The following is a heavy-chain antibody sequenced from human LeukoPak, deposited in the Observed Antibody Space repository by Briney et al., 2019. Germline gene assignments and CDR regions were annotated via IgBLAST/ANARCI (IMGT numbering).Heavy chain of an antibody. CDR2: ISASSNFI. Sequence: GGSLRLSCVVSGFTFSSYSMSWVRQAPGKGLEWVSSISASSNFIFYADSVKGRFTISRDNAKKSLYLKMNSVRAENTAVYYCARDPGYSSGWFDYWGQGAPVTVSS. CDR3: ARDPGYSSGWFDY. J-gene: IGHJ4*02. D-gene: IGHD6-19*01. CDR1: GFTFSSYS. V-gene: IGHV3-21*01.